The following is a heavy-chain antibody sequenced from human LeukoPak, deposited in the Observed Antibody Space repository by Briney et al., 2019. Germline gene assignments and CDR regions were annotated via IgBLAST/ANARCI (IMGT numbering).Heavy chain of an antibody. D-gene: IGHD2-2*01. J-gene: IGHJ4*02. CDR1: GFTFSSYS. Sequence: PGGSLRLSCAASGFTFSSYSMNWVRQAPGKGLEWVSSIRSSSSYIYYADSVKGRFTISKDNAKNSLYLQMNSLRAEDTAVYYCARDGGPSDIVVVPAAMTDYWGQGTLVTVS. CDR2: IRSSSSYI. V-gene: IGHV3-21*01. CDR3: ARDGGPSDIVVVPAAMTDY.